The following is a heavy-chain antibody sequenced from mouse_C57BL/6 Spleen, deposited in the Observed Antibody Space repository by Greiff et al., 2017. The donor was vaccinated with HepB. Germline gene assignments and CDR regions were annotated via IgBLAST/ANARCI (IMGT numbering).Heavy chain of an antibody. CDR3: ARESNYAMDY. CDR1: GFTFSSYA. CDR2: ISDGGSYT. Sequence: EVQGVESGGGLVKPGGSLKLSCAASGFTFSSYAMSWVRQTPEKRLEWVATISDGGSYTYYPDNVKGRFTISRDNAKNNLYLQMSHLKSEDTAMYYCARESNYAMDYWGQRTSVTVAS. J-gene: IGHJ4*01. V-gene: IGHV5-4*01.